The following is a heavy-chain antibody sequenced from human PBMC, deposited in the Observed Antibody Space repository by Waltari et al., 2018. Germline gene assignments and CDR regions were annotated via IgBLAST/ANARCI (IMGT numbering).Heavy chain of an antibody. V-gene: IGHV3-30*02. CDR1: GFTFSSYG. CDR2: IRYDGSNK. D-gene: IGHD2-21*01. J-gene: IGHJ4*02. Sequence: QVQLVESGGGVVQPGGSLRLSCAASGFTFSSYGMHWVRQAPGKGLGGVAFIRYDGSNKYYADSVKGRFTISRDNSKNTLYLQMNSLRAEDTAVYYCAPVGGMAREQRDYWGQGTLVTVSS. CDR3: APVGGMAREQRDY.